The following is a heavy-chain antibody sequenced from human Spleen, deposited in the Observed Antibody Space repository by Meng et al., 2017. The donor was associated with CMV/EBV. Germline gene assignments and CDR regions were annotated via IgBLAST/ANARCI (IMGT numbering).Heavy chain of an antibody. J-gene: IGHJ4*02. Sequence: LSCAASGFTCRKHGMRWVRQAPGKGLEWVAVIWYDATKTYYTESVRGRFTISTNPVAHVFSLHLPSLLASYPSVYYCATAIHFALDNLGQGTLVTVSS. CDR1: GFTCRKHG. CDR3: ATAIHFALDN. CDR2: IWYDATKT. D-gene: IGHD2-21*01. V-gene: IGHV3-33*03.